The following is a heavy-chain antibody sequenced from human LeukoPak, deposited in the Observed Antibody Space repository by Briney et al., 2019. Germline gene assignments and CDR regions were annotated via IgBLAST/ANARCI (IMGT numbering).Heavy chain of an antibody. CDR2: INAGNDNT. D-gene: IGHD6-13*01. Sequence: ASVKVSCKASGYTFTTYTIHWVRQAPGQRLEWVGWINAGNDNTKYSQKFQDRVTITRDTSASTAYMELSSLRSEDTAVYYCARAPRYSSSWFDPWGQGTLVTVSS. CDR1: GYTFTTYT. J-gene: IGHJ5*02. V-gene: IGHV1-3*01. CDR3: ARAPRYSSSWFDP.